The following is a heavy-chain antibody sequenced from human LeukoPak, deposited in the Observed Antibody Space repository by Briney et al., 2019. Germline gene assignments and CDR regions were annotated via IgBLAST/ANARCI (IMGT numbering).Heavy chain of an antibody. CDR1: GFTFSDYY. V-gene: IGHV3-11*04. CDR3: AGPRGYSYGYHMDV. Sequence: GGSLRLSYAASGFTFSDYYMSWIRQAPGEGLEWLTYISSRGTTIYYADSVKGRFTISRDNAKNSLYLQMNSLRAEDTAVYYCAGPRGYSYGYHMDVGGKGTTVTVSS. D-gene: IGHD5-18*01. CDR2: ISSRGTTI. J-gene: IGHJ6*03.